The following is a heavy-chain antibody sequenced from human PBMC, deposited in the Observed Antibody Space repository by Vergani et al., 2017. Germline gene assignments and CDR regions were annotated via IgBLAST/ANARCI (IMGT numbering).Heavy chain of an antibody. J-gene: IGHJ4*02. V-gene: IGHV4-4*03. CDR1: GYTISSNNC. Sequence: QVQLQESGPGLVKPPGTLSLPCAVSGYTISSNNCWTLVRPPPGKGLEWIGEICHTEDTKYSPSLKSRVTVSVDESRNLFSLRLNSVTAADTAVYYCATSGYRRWGYYFDYWGQGSLVTVSS. CDR2: ICHTEDT. CDR3: ATSGYRRWGYYFDY. D-gene: IGHD2-2*02.